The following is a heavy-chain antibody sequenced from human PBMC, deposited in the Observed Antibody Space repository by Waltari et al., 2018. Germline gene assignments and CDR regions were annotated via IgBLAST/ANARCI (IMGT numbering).Heavy chain of an antibody. CDR2: IKGKTYGGTT. CDR3: TTVTRYGSGTYYRHY. Sequence: EVQLVESGGGLVKPGGSLRLSCAASGFIFNNAGMSWVRQAAGEGLEWVGRIKGKTYGGTTDYAAPVKGRFTISTDDAKNTLYLQMNSLKTEDSAVYYCTTVTRYGSGTYYRHYWGQGTLVTVSS. CDR1: GFIFNNAG. V-gene: IGHV3-15*01. J-gene: IGHJ4*02. D-gene: IGHD3-10*01.